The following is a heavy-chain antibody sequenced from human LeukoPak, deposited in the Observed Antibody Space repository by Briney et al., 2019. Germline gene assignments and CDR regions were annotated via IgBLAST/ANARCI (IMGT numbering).Heavy chain of an antibody. CDR2: ISSSGSYK. CDR3: AKAGGYSNYDLDS. CDR1: EFTFSRYY. Sequence: GGSLRLSCAASEFTFSRYYMNWVRQAPGKGVEWVSSISSSGSYKYYADSVWGRVTISRDNPNIPLYLQWTSLRADDTAVNYCAKAGGYSNYDLDSWGQGTQVTVSS. D-gene: IGHD5-12*01. J-gene: IGHJ4*02. V-gene: IGHV3-21*01.